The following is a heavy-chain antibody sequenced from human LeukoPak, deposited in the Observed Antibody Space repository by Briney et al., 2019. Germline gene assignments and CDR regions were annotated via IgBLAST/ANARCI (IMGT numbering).Heavy chain of an antibody. J-gene: IGHJ4*02. CDR2: AHSGGRT. V-gene: IGHV4-39*06. Sequence: PSETLSLTCTVSGASINVDTNYWGWVRQAPGKGLEWIWSAHSGGRTHSNPSLRTRLTMSRDTSQNQFPLQLRSLTAADTAEYFCAMYTSGTMFDSWGQGILVTVSS. CDR1: GASINVDTNY. CDR3: AMYTSGTMFDS. D-gene: IGHD3-3*01.